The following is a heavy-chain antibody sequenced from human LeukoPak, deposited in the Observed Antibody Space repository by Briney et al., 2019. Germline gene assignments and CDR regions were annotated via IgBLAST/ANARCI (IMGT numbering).Heavy chain of an antibody. V-gene: IGHV1-2*02. CDR1: GYTFTGYY. J-gene: IGHJ4*02. CDR3: ARVRRIQLWSPPDY. CDR2: INPNSGGT. D-gene: IGHD5-18*01. Sequence: ASVKVSCKASGYTFTGYYMHWVRQAPGQGREWMGWINPNSGGTNYAQKFQGRVTMTRDTSISTAYMELSRLRSDDTAVYYCARVRRIQLWSPPDYWGQGTLVTVSS.